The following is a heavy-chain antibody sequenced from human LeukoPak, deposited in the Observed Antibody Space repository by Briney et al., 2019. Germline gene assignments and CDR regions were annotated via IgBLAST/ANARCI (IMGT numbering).Heavy chain of an antibody. J-gene: IGHJ4*02. CDR1: GGSISSYY. CDR3: AREGGFYRPLDY. CDR2: IYYSGST. Sequence: SETLSLTCTVSGGSISSYYWSWVRQPPGKGLEWIGYIYYSGSTNYNPSLKSRVTFSVDTSKNQFSLKLTSVTAADTAVYYCAREGGFYRPLDYSGQGTLVTVSS. V-gene: IGHV4-59*01. D-gene: IGHD3-3*01.